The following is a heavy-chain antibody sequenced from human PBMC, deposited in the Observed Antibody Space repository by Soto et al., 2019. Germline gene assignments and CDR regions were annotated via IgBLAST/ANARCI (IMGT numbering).Heavy chain of an antibody. J-gene: IGHJ5*02. CDR1: GFTFSSYN. CDR2: ISSGGEYR. V-gene: IGHV3-21*01. D-gene: IGHD6-13*01. CDR3: TRDRQLVQDWFDP. Sequence: GGSLRLSCTASGFTFSSYNMNWVRQAPGKGLEWVSFISSGGEYRFYADSVKGRFNISRDNAKNSVYLHLNSLTAADTAVYYCTRDRQLVQDWFDPWGQGTLVTVSS.